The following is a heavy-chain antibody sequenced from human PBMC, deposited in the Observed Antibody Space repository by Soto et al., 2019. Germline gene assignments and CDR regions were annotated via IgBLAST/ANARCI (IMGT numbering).Heavy chain of an antibody. CDR3: ARGDPRYSYGYDYYYMDV. Sequence: SETLSLTCSFSGDSVTSHYLTWIRQSPEKGLEWIGYIYYSGSTNYNPSLKSRVTISVDTSKNQFSLKLSSVTAADTAVYYCARGDPRYSYGYDYYYMDVWGKGTTVTVSS. D-gene: IGHD5-18*01. J-gene: IGHJ6*03. V-gene: IGHV4-59*08. CDR1: GDSVTSHY. CDR2: IYYSGST.